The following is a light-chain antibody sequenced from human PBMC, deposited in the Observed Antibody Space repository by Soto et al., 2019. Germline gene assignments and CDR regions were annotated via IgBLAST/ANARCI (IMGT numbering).Light chain of an antibody. V-gene: IGKV1-9*01. Sequence: QLTQSPSFLSASVGARVTITCRASQGISTYVAWFQQKPGKAPNLLIYVASTLHSGVLSRFSGTGCGTEFTRNINSLQSEDCASYWCQRHMSDTFTFGQRKQVDIK. J-gene: IGKJ3*01. CDR3: QRHMSDTFT. CDR1: QGISTY. CDR2: VAS.